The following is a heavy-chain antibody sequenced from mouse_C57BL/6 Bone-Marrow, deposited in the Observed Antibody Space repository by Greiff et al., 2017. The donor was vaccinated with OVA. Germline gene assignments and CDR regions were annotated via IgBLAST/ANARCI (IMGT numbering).Heavy chain of an antibody. CDR3: ARCPLLWYYYAMDY. J-gene: IGHJ4*01. V-gene: IGHV7-3*01. D-gene: IGHD2-1*01. Sequence: EVMLVESGGGLVQPGGSLSLSCAASGFTFTDYYMSWVRQPPGKALEWLGFIRNKANGYTTEYSASVRGRFTISRDNSQSILYLQMNALRAEDSATYYCARCPLLWYYYAMDYWGQGTSVTVSS. CDR2: IRNKANGYTT. CDR1: GFTFTDYY.